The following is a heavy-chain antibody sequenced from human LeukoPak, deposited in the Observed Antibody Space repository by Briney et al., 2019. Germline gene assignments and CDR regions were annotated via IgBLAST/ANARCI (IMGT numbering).Heavy chain of an antibody. V-gene: IGHV3-53*01. Sequence: GGSLRLSCAASGFTVSSHYMSWVRQAPGKGLEWVSVICSGGNTYYADSVKGRFTISRDNSKNTLYLQMNSLRAEDTAVYYCAKGGDFWSGYSFDPWGQGTLVTVSS. CDR3: AKGGDFWSGYSFDP. CDR2: ICSGGNT. J-gene: IGHJ5*02. D-gene: IGHD3-3*01. CDR1: GFTVSSHY.